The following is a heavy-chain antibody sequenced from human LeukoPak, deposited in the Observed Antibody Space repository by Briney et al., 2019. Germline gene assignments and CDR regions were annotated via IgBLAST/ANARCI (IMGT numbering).Heavy chain of an antibody. J-gene: IGHJ4*02. V-gene: IGHV3-64D*06. D-gene: IGHD3-9*01. CDR1: GFTFSSYA. CDR3: VKGGYDILTGYTSFDY. Sequence: GGSLRLSCSASGFTFSSYAMHWVRQAPGKGLEYVSAISSNGGSTYYADSVEGRFTISRDNSKNTLYLQMSSLRAEDTAVYYCVKGGYDILTGYTSFDYWGQGTLVTVSS. CDR2: ISSNGGST.